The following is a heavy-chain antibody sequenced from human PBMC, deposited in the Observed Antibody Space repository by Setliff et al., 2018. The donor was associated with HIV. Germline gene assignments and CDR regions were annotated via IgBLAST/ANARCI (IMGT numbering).Heavy chain of an antibody. CDR3: ARARLQGIVTAVGPRDNCLDP. D-gene: IGHD1-26*01. CDR2: MSPKNNGS. V-gene: IGHV1-8*01. J-gene: IGHJ5*02. CDR1: GYTFSTYD. Sequence: GASVKVSCKASGYTFSTYDFNWVRQAAGQGLEWMGWMSPKNNGSGFAQKFQARLTMTWNTSTNTAYMELRSLSSDDTAVYYCARARLQGIVTAVGPRDNCLDPWGQGTRVTVSS.